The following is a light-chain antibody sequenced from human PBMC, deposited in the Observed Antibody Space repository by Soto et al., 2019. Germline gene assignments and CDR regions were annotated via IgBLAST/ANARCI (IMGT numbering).Light chain of an antibody. Sequence: QSALTQPTSASGSPGQSVTISCAGTSSDIGGYNYVSWYQHHPGRAPKLMIYEVNKRPSGVPDRFSGSKSGNTASLTVSGLQAEDEADYYCSSYAGSNNFVFGTGTKVTVL. J-gene: IGLJ1*01. CDR2: EVN. V-gene: IGLV2-8*01. CDR3: SSYAGSNNFV. CDR1: SSDIGGYNY.